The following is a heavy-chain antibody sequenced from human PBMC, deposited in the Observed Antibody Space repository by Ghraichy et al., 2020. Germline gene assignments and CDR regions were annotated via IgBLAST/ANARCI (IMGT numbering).Heavy chain of an antibody. Sequence: GSLRLSCAASGFSFSSYDMSWVRQAPGKGLEWVSGISAADGSTYYADSVRGRFTISRHNSKNTVYLQMNSLRAEDTAVYYCAGDCSHYVSSGYFYRAAAEYCCNFWGQGAMVTGS. CDR1: GFSFSSYD. CDR3: AGDCSHYVSSGYFYRAAAEYCCNF. V-gene: IGHV3-23*01. D-gene: IGHD3-22*01. J-gene: IGHJ4*02. CDR2: ISAADGST.